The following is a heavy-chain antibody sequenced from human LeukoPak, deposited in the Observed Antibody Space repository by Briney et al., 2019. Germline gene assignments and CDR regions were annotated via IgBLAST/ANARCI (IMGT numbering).Heavy chain of an antibody. V-gene: IGHV3-7*01. J-gene: IGHJ6*03. CDR3: ARGEDGSGSFYYYYYMDV. D-gene: IGHD3-10*01. CDR2: IKQDGSEK. Sequence: GGSLRLSCAASGFTFSSYWMSWVRQAPGKGLEWVANIKQDGSEKYYVDSVKGRFTISRDNAKNSLYLQMNSLRAEDTAVYYCARGEDGSGSFYYYYYMDVWGKGTTVTVSS. CDR1: GFTFSSYW.